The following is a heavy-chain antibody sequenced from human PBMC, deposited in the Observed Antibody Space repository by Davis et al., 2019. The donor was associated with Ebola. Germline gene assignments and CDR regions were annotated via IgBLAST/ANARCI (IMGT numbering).Heavy chain of an antibody. V-gene: IGHV3-30*03. J-gene: IGHJ4*02. D-gene: IGHD3-9*01. Sequence: PGGSLRLSCAASGFTFSSYGMHWVRQAPGKGLEWVAVISYDGSNKYYADSVKGRFTISRDNSKNTLYLQMNSLRAEDTAVYYCTTRLVNHFDHWGQGTLVTVSS. CDR2: ISYDGSNK. CDR1: GFTFSSYG. CDR3: TTRLVNHFDH.